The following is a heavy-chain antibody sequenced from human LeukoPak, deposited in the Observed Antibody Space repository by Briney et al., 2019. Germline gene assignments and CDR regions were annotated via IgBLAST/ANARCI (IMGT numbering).Heavy chain of an antibody. J-gene: IGHJ4*02. V-gene: IGHV3-66*01. Sequence: GGSLRLSCAASGFTVSSNYMSWVRQAPGKGLEWVSVIYSGGSTYYADSVKGRFTISRDNSKNTLYLQMNSLRAEDTAVYYCARAQYSSSWNDYWGQGTLVTVSS. CDR2: IYSGGST. CDR3: ARAQYSSSWNDY. D-gene: IGHD6-13*01. CDR1: GFTVSSNY.